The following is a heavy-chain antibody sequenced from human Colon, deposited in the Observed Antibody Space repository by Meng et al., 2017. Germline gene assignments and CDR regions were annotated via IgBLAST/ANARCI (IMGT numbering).Heavy chain of an antibody. CDR1: GYIVTTYG. D-gene: IGHD6-19*01. J-gene: IGHJ4*02. CDR3: ARDRQWLGSDY. CDR2: ISAYNGNT. Sequence: QVRFVQPGAGGKEPVASVKVACKASGYIVTTYGISWVRRAPGEALEWMGWISAYNGNTSSTQKFQDRVTMTTDTSTNTAYMELRILRSDDTAMYYCARDRQWLGSDYWGQGTLVTVSS. V-gene: IGHV1-18*01.